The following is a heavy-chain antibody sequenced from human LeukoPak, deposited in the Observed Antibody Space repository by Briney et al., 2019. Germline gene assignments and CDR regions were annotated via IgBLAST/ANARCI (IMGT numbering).Heavy chain of an antibody. CDR3: ARDPWFGEDGYFDY. CDR1: GFTFSSYA. Sequence: PGGSLRLSCAASGFTFSSYAMHWVRQAPGKGLEWVAVISYDGSNKYYADSVKGRFTISRDNSKNTLYLQMNSLRAEDTAVYYCARDPWFGEDGYFDYWGQGTLVTVSS. J-gene: IGHJ4*02. V-gene: IGHV3-30*04. CDR2: ISYDGSNK. D-gene: IGHD3-10*01.